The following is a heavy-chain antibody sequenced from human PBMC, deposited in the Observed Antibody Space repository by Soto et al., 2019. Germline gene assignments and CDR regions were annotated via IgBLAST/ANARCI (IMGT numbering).Heavy chain of an antibody. CDR2: IKQDGSEK. J-gene: IGHJ5*02. V-gene: IGHV3-7*01. Sequence: EVQLVESGGGLVQPGGSLRLSCAASGFTFGSYWMSWVRQAPGTGLEWVANIKQDGSEKYYVDSVKGRFTISRDNAKNSLFLQMNSLRAEDTGVYYCASDGRGSWGQGTLVTVSS. CDR1: GFTFGSYW. CDR3: ASDGRGS. D-gene: IGHD3-10*01.